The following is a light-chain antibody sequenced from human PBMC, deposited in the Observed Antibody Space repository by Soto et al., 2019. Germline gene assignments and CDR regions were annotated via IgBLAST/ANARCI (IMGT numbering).Light chain of an antibody. V-gene: IGKV3-20*01. CDR2: GAS. J-gene: IGKJ1*01. CDR3: QQYGSSPPKT. Sequence: DIVMTQSPATLSVAPGERVTFSCRASQGVSRKLAWYQHKPGQVPRLLISGASTGATGIPDRFSGSGSGTDFTLTISRLEPEDFAVYYCQQYGSSPPKTFGQGTKVDIK. CDR1: QGVSRK.